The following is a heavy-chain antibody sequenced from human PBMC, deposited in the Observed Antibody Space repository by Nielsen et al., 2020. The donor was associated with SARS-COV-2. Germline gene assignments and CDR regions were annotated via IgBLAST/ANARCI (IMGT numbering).Heavy chain of an antibody. CDR1: GDSSFTDG. D-gene: IGHD3-16*01. V-gene: IGHV1-18*01. CDR2: ISVYNGNT. Sequence: ASVKVSCKASGDSSFTDGINWVRQAPGQGFEWMGWISVYNGNTNHAENFQARVTMTTEKSTSTTYMELTSLRSDDTAVYYCASSVGAYYYYGMDVWGQGTTVTVSS. CDR3: ASSVGAYYYYGMDV. J-gene: IGHJ6*02.